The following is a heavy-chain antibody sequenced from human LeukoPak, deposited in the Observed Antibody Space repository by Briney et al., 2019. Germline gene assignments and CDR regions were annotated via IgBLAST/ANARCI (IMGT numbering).Heavy chain of an antibody. CDR2: ISYDGVYK. V-gene: IGHV3-30*14. D-gene: IGHD5-24*01. CDR3: ARDEFDGYNLGPSIY. CDR1: GFTFRNYA. J-gene: IGHJ4*02. Sequence: GGSLRLSCAASGFTFRNYAIHWVRQTPDKGLEWVAVISYDGVYKNYADSVKGRFTISRDDPKNTLYLQTTSLRTEDTGLYYCARDEFDGYNLGPSIYWGQGTLVTVSS.